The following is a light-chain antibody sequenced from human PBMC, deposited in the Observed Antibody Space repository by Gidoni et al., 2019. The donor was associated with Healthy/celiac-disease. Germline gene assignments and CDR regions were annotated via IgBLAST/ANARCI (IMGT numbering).Light chain of an antibody. V-gene: IGKV3-15*01. Sequence: EIVMTQSPATLSVSPGERATLSCRASQSVSSNLAWYQQKPGQAPRHLIYGASTRATGIPARFSGSGSGTEFTLTISSLQSEDFAVYYCQQYHNWPQTFGQGTKLEIK. CDR3: QQYHNWPQT. CDR1: QSVSSN. CDR2: GAS. J-gene: IGKJ2*01.